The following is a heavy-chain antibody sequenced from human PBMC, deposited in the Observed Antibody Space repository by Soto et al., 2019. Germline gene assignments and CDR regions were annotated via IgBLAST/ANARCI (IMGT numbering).Heavy chain of an antibody. V-gene: IGHV3-21*01. CDR3: ASASYYYDGSGYHGY. Sequence: EVQLVESGGGLVKPGGSLRLSCAASGFTFSSYSMNWVRQAPGKGLEWVSSISSSSSYIYYADSVKCRFTISRDNAKYSLYLQVNSLRAEDTAVYNCASASYYYDGSGYHGYWGKGTLVTVSS. D-gene: IGHD3-22*01. CDR1: GFTFSSYS. CDR2: ISSSSSYI. J-gene: IGHJ4*02.